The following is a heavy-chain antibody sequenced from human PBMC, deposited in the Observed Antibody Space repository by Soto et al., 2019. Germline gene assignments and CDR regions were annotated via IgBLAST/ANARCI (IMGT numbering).Heavy chain of an antibody. CDR1: GFTFSSYG. D-gene: IGHD3-10*01. Sequence: GGSLRLSCAASGFTFSSYGMHWVRQAPGKGLGWVAVIWYDGSNKYYADSVKGRFTNSRDNSKNTLYLQMNSLRAEDTAVYYCARGSEYYYGSGSYYFDYWGQGTLVTVSS. CDR3: ARGSEYYYGSGSYYFDY. V-gene: IGHV3-33*01. CDR2: IWYDGSNK. J-gene: IGHJ4*02.